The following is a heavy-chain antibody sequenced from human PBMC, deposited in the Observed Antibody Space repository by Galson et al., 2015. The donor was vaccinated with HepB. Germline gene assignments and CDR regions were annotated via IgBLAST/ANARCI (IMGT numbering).Heavy chain of an antibody. CDR2: ISGSGGST. CDR3: AKDLADYGDSFDY. D-gene: IGHD4-17*01. CDR1: GFTFSSYA. Sequence: SLRLSCAASGFTFSSYAMSWVRQAPGKGLEWVSAISGSGGSTYYADSVKGRFTISRDNSKNTLYLQMNSLRAEDTAVYYCAKDLADYGDSFDYWGQGTLVTVSS. J-gene: IGHJ4*02. V-gene: IGHV3-23*01.